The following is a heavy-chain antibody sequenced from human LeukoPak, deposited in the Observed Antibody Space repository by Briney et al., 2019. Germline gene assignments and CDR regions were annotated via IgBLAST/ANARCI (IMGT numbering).Heavy chain of an antibody. Sequence: GGSLRLSCAASASTFSNSAMSWVRQAPGKGLEWVSAICGSGGSTYYADSVKGRFTISRDNSRATLSLQMNSLRAGDTAVYYCVKGILPGAFDIWGQGTMVTVSS. CDR2: ICGSGGST. V-gene: IGHV3-23*01. CDR1: ASTFSNSA. CDR3: VKGILPGAFDI. J-gene: IGHJ3*02.